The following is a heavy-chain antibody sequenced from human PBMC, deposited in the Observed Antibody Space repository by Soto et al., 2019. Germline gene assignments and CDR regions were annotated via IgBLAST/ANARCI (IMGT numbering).Heavy chain of an antibody. D-gene: IGHD2-15*01. J-gene: IGHJ4*02. CDR3: ARRYCSDSYCSYFDY. CDR1: GGSVSGYF. Sequence: SLTCAVYGGSVSGYFWSWIRQPPGKGLEWIGEINHSGTTSYSPSLDSRVTTSVDMSKNQFSLRLSSVTAADTAIYYCARRYCSDSYCSYFDYWGRGTLVTVSS. V-gene: IGHV4-34*01. CDR2: INHSGTT.